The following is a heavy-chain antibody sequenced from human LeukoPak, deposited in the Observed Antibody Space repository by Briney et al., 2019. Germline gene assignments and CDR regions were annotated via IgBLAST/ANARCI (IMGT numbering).Heavy chain of an antibody. CDR3: TENT. CDR1: GFTFSSYW. J-gene: IGHJ4*02. CDR2: IKQDGSEK. Sequence: GGSLRLSCAASGFTFSSYWMSWVRQAPGKGLEWVANIKQDGSEKYYVDSVKGRFTISRDNAKNTLYLHMSSLRGEDTAIYYCTENTWGRGTRVTVSS. V-gene: IGHV3-7*03.